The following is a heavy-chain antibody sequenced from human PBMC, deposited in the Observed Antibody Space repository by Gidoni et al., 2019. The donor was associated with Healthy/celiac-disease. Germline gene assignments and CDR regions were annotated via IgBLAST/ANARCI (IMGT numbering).Heavy chain of an antibody. CDR2: IIPILGIA. Sequence: QVQLVQSGAEVKKPGSSVKVSCKASGGTFSSYTISWVRQAPGQGLEWMGRIIPILGIANYAQKFQGRVTITADKSTSTAYMELSSLRSEDTAVYYCARESGYYDSSGPDYWGQGTLVTVSS. J-gene: IGHJ4*02. CDR3: ARESGYYDSSGPDY. CDR1: GGTFSSYT. D-gene: IGHD3-22*01. V-gene: IGHV1-69*08.